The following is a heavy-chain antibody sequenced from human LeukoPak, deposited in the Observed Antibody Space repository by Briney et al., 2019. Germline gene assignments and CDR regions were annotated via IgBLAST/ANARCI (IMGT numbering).Heavy chain of an antibody. CDR3: ARDRPASSGYYWDHYYYYMDV. D-gene: IGHD3-22*01. Sequence: GASVKVSCKASGYTFTSYGISWVRQAPGQGLEWMGWLSAYNGNTNYAQELQGRVTMTTDTSTSTAYMELRSLRSDDTAVYYCARDRPASSGYYWDHYYYYMDVWGKGTTVTVSS. V-gene: IGHV1-18*01. J-gene: IGHJ6*03. CDR2: LSAYNGNT. CDR1: GYTFTSYG.